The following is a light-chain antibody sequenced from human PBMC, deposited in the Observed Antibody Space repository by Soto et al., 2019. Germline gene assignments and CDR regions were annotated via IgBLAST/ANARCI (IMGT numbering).Light chain of an antibody. Sequence: DIQMTQSPSTLSASVGDRVTITSRASQTISSWLAWYQQKPGKAPKLLIYAASTLQSGVPSRFSGSGSGTDFTITISCLQSEDFATYYCQQYYSYPETFGQGTKVDIK. J-gene: IGKJ1*01. V-gene: IGKV1-5*01. CDR3: QQYYSYPET. CDR2: AAS. CDR1: QTISSW.